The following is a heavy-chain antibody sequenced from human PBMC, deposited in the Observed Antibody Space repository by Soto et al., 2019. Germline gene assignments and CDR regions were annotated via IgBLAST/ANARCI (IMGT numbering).Heavy chain of an antibody. Sequence: GGSLRLSCTASGFTFGDYAMSWFRQAPGKGLEWVGFIRSKAYGGTTEYAASVKGRFTISRDDSKSIAYLQMNSLKTEDTAVYYCTRDSPWLVRGSVDYWGQGTLVTVSS. J-gene: IGHJ4*02. CDR2: IRSKAYGGTT. V-gene: IGHV3-49*03. D-gene: IGHD6-19*01. CDR1: GFTFGDYA. CDR3: TRDSPWLVRGSVDY.